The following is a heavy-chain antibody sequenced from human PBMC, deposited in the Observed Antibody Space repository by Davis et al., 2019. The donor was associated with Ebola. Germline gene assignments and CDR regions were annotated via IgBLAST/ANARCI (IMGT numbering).Heavy chain of an antibody. CDR3: ARRLGVSKDTRHDH. CDR2: MNPNSGNT. Sequence: ASVKVSCKASGYTFTSYYINWVRQATGQGLEWMGWMNPNSGNTGYAQKFQGRVTMTRNTSISTAYMEVSSLRSEDTAVYYCARRLGVSKDTRHDHWGQGTLVTVSS. J-gene: IGHJ4*02. D-gene: IGHD2-15*01. CDR1: GYTFTSYY. V-gene: IGHV1-8*01.